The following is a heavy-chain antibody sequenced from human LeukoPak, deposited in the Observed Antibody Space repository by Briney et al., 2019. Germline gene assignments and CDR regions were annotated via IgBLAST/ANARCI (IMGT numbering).Heavy chain of an antibody. J-gene: IGHJ4*02. V-gene: IGHV3-48*03. CDR3: ARGFNPNY. Sequence: GGSLRLSCSASGFTFSSYEMNWVRQAPGKGLEWVSYISSSGSTIYYADSVKGRFTISRDDARNSLYLQMKSLRVEDTAVYYCARGFNPNYWGQGTLVTVSS. CDR2: ISSSGSTI. CDR1: GFTFSSYE. D-gene: IGHD3-10*01.